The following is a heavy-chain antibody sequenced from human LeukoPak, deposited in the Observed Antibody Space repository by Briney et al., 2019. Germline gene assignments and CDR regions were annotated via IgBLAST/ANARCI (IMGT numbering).Heavy chain of an antibody. D-gene: IGHD5-12*01. V-gene: IGHV3-48*04. CDR3: AREHSGYDFPGRDYYYMDV. CDR2: ISSSGSTI. Sequence: GGSLRLPCAASGFTFSSYSMNWVRQAPGKGLEWVSYISSSGSTIYYADSVKGRFTISRDNARNSLYLQMNSLRAEDTAVYYCAREHSGYDFPGRDYYYMDVWGKGTTVTVS. J-gene: IGHJ6*03. CDR1: GFTFSSYS.